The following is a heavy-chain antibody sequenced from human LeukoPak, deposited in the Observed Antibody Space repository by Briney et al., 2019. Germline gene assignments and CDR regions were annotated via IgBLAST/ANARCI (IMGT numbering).Heavy chain of an antibody. D-gene: IGHD1-14*01. V-gene: IGHV3-7*05. CDR2: IKQDGSEK. Sequence: GGSLRLSCAVSGFSVTNNYMSWVRQAPGKGLEWVANIKQDGSEKYYVDSVKGRFTISRDNAKNSLYLQMNSLRAEDTAVYYCARQYNSPNWFDPWGQGSLVTVSS. CDR1: GFSVTNNY. J-gene: IGHJ5*02. CDR3: ARQYNSPNWFDP.